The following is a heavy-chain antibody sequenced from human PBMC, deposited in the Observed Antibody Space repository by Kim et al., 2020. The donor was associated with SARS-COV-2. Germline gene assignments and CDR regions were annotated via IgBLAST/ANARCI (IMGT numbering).Heavy chain of an antibody. D-gene: IGHD2-2*01. CDR2: ISAYNGNT. V-gene: IGHV1-18*04. CDR3: ARDTPFIEYQLLEVENWFDP. CDR1: GYTFTSYG. Sequence: ASVKVSCKASGYTFTSYGISWVRQAPGQGLEWMGWISAYNGNTNYAQKLQGRVTMTTDTSTSTAYMELRSLRSDDTAVYYCARDTPFIEYQLLEVENWFDPWGQGTLVTVSS. J-gene: IGHJ5*02.